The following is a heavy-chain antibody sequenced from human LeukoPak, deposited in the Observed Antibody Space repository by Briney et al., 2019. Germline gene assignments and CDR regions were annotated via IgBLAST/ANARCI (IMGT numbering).Heavy chain of an antibody. J-gene: IGHJ3*02. CDR1: GGSISSGDYS. Sequence: PSETLSLTFAVSGGSISSGDYSWSWIRQPPGKGLEWIGYIYHSGSTYYNPSLKSRVTISLDRSRNQFSLKLSSVTAADTAVYYCARGGAITVTTSLVFDIWGQGTMVTVSS. CDR3: ARGGAITVTTSLVFDI. CDR2: IYHSGST. V-gene: IGHV4-30-2*01. D-gene: IGHD4-17*01.